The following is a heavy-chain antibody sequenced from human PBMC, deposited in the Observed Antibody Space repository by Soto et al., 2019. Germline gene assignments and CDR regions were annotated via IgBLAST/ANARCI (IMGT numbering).Heavy chain of an antibody. CDR1: GFTFSSYA. Sequence: GGSLRLSCSASGFTFSSYAMHWVRQAPGKGLEYVSAISSNGGSTYYADSVKGRFTISRDNSKNTLYLQMSSLRAEDTAVYYCVKDRAMVLRFLGLRRDSLLIDYWGQGTLVTVSS. V-gene: IGHV3-64D*08. CDR2: ISSNGGST. J-gene: IGHJ4*02. D-gene: IGHD3-3*01. CDR3: VKDRAMVLRFLGLRRDSLLIDY.